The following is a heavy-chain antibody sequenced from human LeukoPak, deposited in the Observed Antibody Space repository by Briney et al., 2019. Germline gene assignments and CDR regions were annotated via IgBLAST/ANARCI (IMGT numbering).Heavy chain of an antibody. V-gene: IGHV5-51*01. CDR1: GYSSTSYW. CDR3: ARFYGDDYYYYYYMDV. CDR2: FNPGDSDT. Sequence: GESLKISCKGSGYSSTSYWIGWVRQMPGKGLEGLGIFNPGDSDTRYSPSFQGQVTISADKSISTAYLQWSSLKASDTAMYYCARFYGDDYYYYYYMDVWGKGTTVTVSS. D-gene: IGHD4-17*01. J-gene: IGHJ6*03.